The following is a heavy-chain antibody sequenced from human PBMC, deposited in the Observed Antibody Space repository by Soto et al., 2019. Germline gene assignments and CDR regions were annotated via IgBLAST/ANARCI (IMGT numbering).Heavy chain of an antibody. CDR2: LYLCDSDT. Sequence: GESLKISCQGSAYSFTSYWIGRVRQTPGKGLEWMGILYLCDSDTRYSPSFQGQVTISADKSISTAYLQWSSLKASDTAMYYCAHSARSYSYVYCDQGTLVTVSS. CDR3: AHSARSYSYVY. J-gene: IGHJ4*02. CDR1: AYSFTSYW. V-gene: IGHV5-51*01. D-gene: IGHD2-15*01.